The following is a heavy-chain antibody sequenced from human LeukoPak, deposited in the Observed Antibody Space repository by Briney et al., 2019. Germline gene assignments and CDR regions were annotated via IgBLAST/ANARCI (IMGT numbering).Heavy chain of an antibody. D-gene: IGHD1-26*01. Sequence: GASVKVSCKASGYTFTGYYMHWVRQAPGQGLEWMGWINPNSGGTNYAQKFQGRATMTRDTSISTAYMELSRLRSDDTAVYYCARREVGATTWLDYYYYMDVWGKGTTVTISS. CDR1: GYTFTGYY. V-gene: IGHV1-2*02. J-gene: IGHJ6*03. CDR2: INPNSGGT. CDR3: ARREVGATTWLDYYYYMDV.